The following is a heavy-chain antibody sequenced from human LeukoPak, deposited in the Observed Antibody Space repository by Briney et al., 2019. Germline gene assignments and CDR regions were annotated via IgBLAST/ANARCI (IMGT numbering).Heavy chain of an antibody. J-gene: IGHJ5*02. D-gene: IGHD5-18*01. CDR3: ARDLLDTAMVKRGENWFDP. CDR1: GYTFTSYY. CDR2: INPSGGST. V-gene: IGHV1-46*01. Sequence: GASVKVSCKASGYTFTSYYMHWVRQAPGQGLEWMGIINPSGGSTSYAQKFQGRVTMTRDTSTSTVYMELSSLRSEDTAVYYCARDLLDTAMVKRGENWFDPWGQGTLVTVSS.